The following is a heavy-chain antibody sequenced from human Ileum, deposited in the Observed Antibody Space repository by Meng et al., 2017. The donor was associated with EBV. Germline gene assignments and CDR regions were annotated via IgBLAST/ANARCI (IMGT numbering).Heavy chain of an antibody. J-gene: IGHJ4*02. CDR2: INTNTGDP. CDR1: GYSFNKFS. D-gene: IGHD6-13*01. Sequence: QVQLLQSGSNLKKPGASVKVSCKASGYSFNKFSINWVRQAPGQGLEWVGWINTNTGDPRYAQGFTGRFVFSLDTSVSTAYLQISSLKAEDTAIYYCARDSGYTRSWSGDYGGQGTLVTVSS. V-gene: IGHV7-4-1*02. CDR3: ARDSGYTRSWSGDY.